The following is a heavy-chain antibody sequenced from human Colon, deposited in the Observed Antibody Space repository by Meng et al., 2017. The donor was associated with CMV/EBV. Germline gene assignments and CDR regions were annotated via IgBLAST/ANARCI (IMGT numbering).Heavy chain of an antibody. D-gene: IGHD3-22*01. CDR1: EYTFTGYY. CDR3: ARDWYPGDRRGSFDY. Sequence: QVQLVQSGAEVKKPGASVKVSCKASEYTFTGYYMHWVRQAPGQGLEWMGWINPNSGGTNYAQKFQGRVTMTRDTSTTTAYMELSRLRSDDTAVYYCARDWYPGDRRGSFDYWGQGTLVTVSS. J-gene: IGHJ4*02. CDR2: INPNSGGT. V-gene: IGHV1-2*02.